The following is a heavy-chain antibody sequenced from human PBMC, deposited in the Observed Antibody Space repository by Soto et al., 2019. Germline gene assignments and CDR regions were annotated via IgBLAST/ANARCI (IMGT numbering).Heavy chain of an antibody. CDR3: ARDRWDPKSYYYYYGMDV. Sequence: SETLSLTCTVSGGSISSGGYYWSWIRQHPGKGLEWIGYVYYSGSTYYNPSLKSRVTISVDTSKNQFSLKLSSVTAADTAVYYCARDRWDPKSYYYYYGMDVWGQGTTVTVSS. D-gene: IGHD1-26*01. CDR2: VYYSGST. V-gene: IGHV4-31*03. CDR1: GGSISSGGYY. J-gene: IGHJ6*02.